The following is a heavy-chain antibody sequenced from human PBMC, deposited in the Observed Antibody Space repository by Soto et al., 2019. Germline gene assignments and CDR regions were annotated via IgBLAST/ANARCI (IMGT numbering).Heavy chain of an antibody. Sequence: PSETLSLTCAVSGYSISSGYYWGWIRQPPGKGLEWIGSIYHSGSTYYNPSLKIRVTISVDTSKNQFSLKLSSVTAADTAVYYCARVSSTSCYNDWGQGTLVTVSS. CDR3: ARVSSTSCYND. CDR1: GYSISSGYY. V-gene: IGHV4-38-2*01. D-gene: IGHD2-2*02. J-gene: IGHJ4*02. CDR2: IYHSGST.